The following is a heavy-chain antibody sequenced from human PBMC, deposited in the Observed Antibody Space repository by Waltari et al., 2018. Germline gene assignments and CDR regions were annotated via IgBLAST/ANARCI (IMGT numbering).Heavy chain of an antibody. Sequence: QVQLQESGPGLVKPSETLSLTCTVPGYSTSSGYYWGWIRQPPGKGLEWIGSIYHSGSTYYNPSLKSRVTISVDTSKNQFSLKLSSVTAADTAGYYCARGPVYSSSWGYWGQGTLVTVS. CDR3: ARGPVYSSSWGY. D-gene: IGHD6-13*01. CDR2: IYHSGST. V-gene: IGHV4-38-2*02. J-gene: IGHJ4*02. CDR1: GYSTSSGYY.